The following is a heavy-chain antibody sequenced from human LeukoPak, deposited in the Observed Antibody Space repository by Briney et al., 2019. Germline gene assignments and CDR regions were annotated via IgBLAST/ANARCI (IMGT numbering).Heavy chain of an antibody. CDR3: ARVGDHFHWNLDL. V-gene: IGHV3-53*01. CDR1: GFTLSTYY. Sequence: GSLRLSCAASGFTLSTYYMNWVRQAPGKGLEWVSIIYSGGTTYYADSVKGRFTISRDTSKNTLSLQMNSLRAEDTAVYFCARVGDHFHWNLDLWGRGTLVTVSS. J-gene: IGHJ2*01. CDR2: IYSGGTT. D-gene: IGHD3-3*02.